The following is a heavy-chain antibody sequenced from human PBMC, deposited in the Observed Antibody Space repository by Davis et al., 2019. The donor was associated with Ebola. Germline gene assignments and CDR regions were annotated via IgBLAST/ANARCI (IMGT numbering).Heavy chain of an antibody. V-gene: IGHV1-69*13. CDR1: GYTFTSYG. D-gene: IGHD6-6*01. CDR2: IIPIFGTA. CDR3: AKSEQLVLPDY. Sequence: ASSVKVSCKASGYTFTSYGISWVRQAPGQGLEWMGGIIPIFGTANYAQKFQGRVTITADESTSPAYMELSSLRSEDTAVYYCAKSEQLVLPDYWGQGTLVTVSS. J-gene: IGHJ4*02.